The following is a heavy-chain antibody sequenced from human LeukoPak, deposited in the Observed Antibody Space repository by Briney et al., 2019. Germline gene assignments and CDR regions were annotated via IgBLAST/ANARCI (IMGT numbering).Heavy chain of an antibody. CDR1: GGSISSYY. CDR3: ARDGRYSRANWFDP. J-gene: IGHJ5*02. Sequence: PSETLSLTCTVSGGSISSYYWSWIRQPPGKGLEWIGYIYYSGSTNYNPSLKSRVTISVDTSKNQFSLKLSSVTAADTAVYYCARDGRYSRANWFDPWGQGTLVTVSS. CDR2: IYYSGST. D-gene: IGHD6-13*01. V-gene: IGHV4-59*01.